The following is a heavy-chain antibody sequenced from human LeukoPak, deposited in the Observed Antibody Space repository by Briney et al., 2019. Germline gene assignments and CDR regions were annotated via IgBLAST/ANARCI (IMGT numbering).Heavy chain of an antibody. V-gene: IGHV3-11*04. J-gene: IGHJ3*02. D-gene: IGHD2-21*01. CDR3: ARDYSGGDCYAFDI. Sequence: GGSLRLSCAASGFAFSDYYMSWIRQAPGEGLESISYISSSGNTKHDADSLKGRFTISRDNARNSLYLQMNSLRAEDTAVYYCARDYSGGDCYAFDIWGQGTMVTVSS. CDR2: ISSSGNTK. CDR1: GFAFSDYY.